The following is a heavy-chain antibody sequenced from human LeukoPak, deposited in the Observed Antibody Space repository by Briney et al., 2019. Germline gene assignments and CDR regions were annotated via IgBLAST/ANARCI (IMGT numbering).Heavy chain of an antibody. CDR2: IYPGDSDT. V-gene: IGHV5-51*01. D-gene: IGHD1-26*01. J-gene: IGHJ3*02. CDR3: ARPSGSYYDNAFDI. CDR1: GYRFTTYW. Sequence: RGGSLQISCKGYGYRFTTYWSAWVRQLPGKGLEGIGIIYPGDSDTRYSSSFQGQVTISADKSISTDYLQWSSLKASDTAMYYCARPSGSYYDNAFDIWGQGTMVTVSS.